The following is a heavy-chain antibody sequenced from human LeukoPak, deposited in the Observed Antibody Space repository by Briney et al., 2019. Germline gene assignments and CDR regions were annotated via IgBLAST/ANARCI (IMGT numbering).Heavy chain of an antibody. D-gene: IGHD3-22*01. CDR2: ISSSGDIT. V-gene: IGHV3-23*01. CDR1: KFTFDNYA. J-gene: IGHJ4*02. Sequence: PGGSLRLSCAACKFTFDNYAMSWVRQAPGKGLEWVSSISSSGDITFYADSVKGRFTISRDNSNYALYLQMNSLRAEDAAVYYCAKDRPNYYESNGHYYRRDGDYWGQGTSVTVS. CDR3: AKDRPNYYESNGHYYRRDGDY.